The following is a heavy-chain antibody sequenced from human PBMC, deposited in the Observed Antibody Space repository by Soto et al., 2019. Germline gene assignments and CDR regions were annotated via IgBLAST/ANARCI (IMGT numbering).Heavy chain of an antibody. CDR3: VRNDYNGNSVDY. CDR2: IYPGDSDT. CDR1: GYSFTSHW. D-gene: IGHD4-4*01. Sequence: GESLKISCTASGYSFTSHWIGWVRQMPGNGLQWMGIIYPGDSDTRYSPSFQGQVTISADKSINTAYLQWNSLKASDTAMYYCVRNDYNGNSVDYWGQGTPVTVSS. V-gene: IGHV5-51*01. J-gene: IGHJ4*02.